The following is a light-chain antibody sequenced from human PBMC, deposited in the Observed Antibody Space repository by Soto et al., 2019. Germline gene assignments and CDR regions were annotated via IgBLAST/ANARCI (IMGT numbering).Light chain of an antibody. CDR1: QSISTW. CDR2: MAS. Sequence: DTQMTQSPSTLSASVGDRVTITCRASQSISTWLVWYQQKPGKAPKLLIYMASSLESGVPSRFSGSGSGTEFPLTINSLQPDDFATYYCQQYNSYWETFGQGTKLEIK. V-gene: IGKV1-5*03. CDR3: QQYNSYWET. J-gene: IGKJ2*01.